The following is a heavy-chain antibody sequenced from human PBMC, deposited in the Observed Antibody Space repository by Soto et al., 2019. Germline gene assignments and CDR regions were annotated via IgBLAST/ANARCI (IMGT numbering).Heavy chain of an antibody. CDR1: GGSISSGGYY. J-gene: IGHJ2*01. CDR3: ARDSSCSSTSCTTPWYFDL. Sequence: QVQLQESGPGLVKPSQTLSLTCTVSGGSISSGGYYWSWIRQHPGKGLEWIGYIYYSGSTYYNPSLKSRVTISVDTSENQFSLKLSSVTAADTAVYYCARDSSCSSTSCTTPWYFDLWGRGTLVTVSS. D-gene: IGHD2-2*01. CDR2: IYYSGST. V-gene: IGHV4-31*03.